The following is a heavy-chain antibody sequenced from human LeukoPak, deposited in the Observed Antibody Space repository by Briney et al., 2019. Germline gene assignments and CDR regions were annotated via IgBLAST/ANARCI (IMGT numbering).Heavy chain of an antibody. Sequence: GGCLRLSCAAPGFTFTSYSMNSVRQAPREGLEWVSSITSSSSYIYYADSVKGRFTISRENAKNPLYLQMNSLRAEDTAVYYCARDPFGGNWNTEGFDYWGQGTLVTVSS. CDR3: ARDPFGGNWNTEGFDY. V-gene: IGHV3-21*01. CDR2: ITSSSSYI. CDR1: GFTFTSYS. D-gene: IGHD1/OR15-1a*01. J-gene: IGHJ4*02.